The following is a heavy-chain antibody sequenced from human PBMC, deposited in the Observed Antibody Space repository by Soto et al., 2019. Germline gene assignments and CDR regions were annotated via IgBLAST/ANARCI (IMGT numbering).Heavy chain of an antibody. CDR1: GGSFSGYY. CDR2: INHSGST. Sequence: SETLSLTCAVYGGSFSGYYWSWIRQPPGKGLEWIGEINHSGSTNYNPSLKSRVTISVDTSKSQFSLKLSSVTAADTAAYYCARARYCSSTSCYPYYFDYWGQGTLVTVSS. D-gene: IGHD2-2*01. CDR3: ARARYCSSTSCYPYYFDY. V-gene: IGHV4-34*01. J-gene: IGHJ4*02.